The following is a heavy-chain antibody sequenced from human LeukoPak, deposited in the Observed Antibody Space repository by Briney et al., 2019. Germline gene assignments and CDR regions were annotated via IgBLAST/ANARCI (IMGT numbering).Heavy chain of an antibody. V-gene: IGHV4-59*01. CDR2: IYYSGST. Sequence: SETLSLTCTVSGGSMSTYYWSWIRQTPGKGLEWIGYIYYSGSTNYNPSLKSRVTISVDTSKNQFSLKLSSVTAADTAVYYCARTPLYSDLGGAPWGNFDYWGQGTLVTVSS. CDR1: GGSMSTYY. CDR3: ARTPLYSDLGGAPWGNFDY. D-gene: IGHD2-21*01. J-gene: IGHJ4*02.